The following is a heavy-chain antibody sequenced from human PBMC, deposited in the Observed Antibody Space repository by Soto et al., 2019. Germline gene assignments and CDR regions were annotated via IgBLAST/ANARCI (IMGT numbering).Heavy chain of an antibody. CDR1: GYTFTSYA. Sequence: QVQLVQSGAEEKKPGASVKVSCKASGYTFTSYAMHWVRQAPGQRLEWMGWINAGNGNIKYSPKFQGRVTITRDTSASTAYMELSSLSSVDTAVYYCARGFPLGFDPWCQGTLVTVSS. V-gene: IGHV1-3*05. CDR2: INAGNGNI. D-gene: IGHD3-16*02. J-gene: IGHJ5*02. CDR3: ARGFPLGFDP.